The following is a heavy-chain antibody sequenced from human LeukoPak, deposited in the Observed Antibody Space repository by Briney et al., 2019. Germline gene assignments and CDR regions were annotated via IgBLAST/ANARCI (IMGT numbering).Heavy chain of an antibody. V-gene: IGHV4-38-2*02. CDR3: ARGRGDLVY. J-gene: IGHJ4*02. CDR2: IYYSGST. CDR1: GYSISSGYY. Sequence: SETLSLTCTVSGYSISSGYYWGWIRQPPGKGLEWIGCIYYSGSTNYKPSLKSRVTISVDTSKNQFSLKLSSVTAADTAVYYCARGRGDLVYWGQGTLVTVSS. D-gene: IGHD3-10*01.